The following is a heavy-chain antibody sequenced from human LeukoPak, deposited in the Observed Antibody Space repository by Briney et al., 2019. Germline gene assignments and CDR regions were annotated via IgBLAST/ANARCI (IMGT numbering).Heavy chain of an antibody. CDR1: GASVSSIGYS. J-gene: IGHJ3*02. V-gene: IGHV4-30-2*01. CDR2: IYQSGSA. D-gene: IGHD3-22*01. Sequence: SETLSLTCGVSGASVSSIGYSWSWIRQPPGRGLEWIGFIYQSGSASYNPSLQSRVTISIDKSKNQFSLNLSSVTAADTAVYYCARNSYYDNSGEGAFDIWGQGTMVTVSS. CDR3: ARNSYYDNSGEGAFDI.